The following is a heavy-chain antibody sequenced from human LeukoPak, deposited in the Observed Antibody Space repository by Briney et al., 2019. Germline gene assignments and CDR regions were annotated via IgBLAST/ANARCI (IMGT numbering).Heavy chain of an antibody. J-gene: IGHJ5*02. CDR1: GGSITSSSYY. CDR2: IYYSGST. D-gene: IGHD3-10*01. V-gene: IGHV4-39*02. CDR3: ARDGSGSYYHPNWFDP. Sequence: SETLSLTCTVSGGSITSSSYYWVWIRQPPGKGLEWIGSIYYSGSTYYNPSLKSRVTISVDTSKNQFSLKLTVTAADTAVYYCARDGSGSYYHPNWFDPWGQGTLVTVSS.